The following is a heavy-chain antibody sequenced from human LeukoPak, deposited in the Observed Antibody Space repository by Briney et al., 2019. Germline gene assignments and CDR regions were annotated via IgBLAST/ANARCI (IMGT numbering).Heavy chain of an antibody. J-gene: IGHJ3*02. CDR2: IYYSGST. D-gene: IGHD3-10*01. V-gene: IGHV4-34*01. CDR1: GGSLNDHH. Sequence: PSETLSLTCAVYGGSLNDHHWSWIRQPPGKGLEWIGSIYYSGSTYYNPSLKSRVTISVDTSKNQFSLKLSSVTAADTAVYYCASPHYAYYYGSGDAFDIWGQGTMVTVSS. CDR3: ASPHYAYYYGSGDAFDI.